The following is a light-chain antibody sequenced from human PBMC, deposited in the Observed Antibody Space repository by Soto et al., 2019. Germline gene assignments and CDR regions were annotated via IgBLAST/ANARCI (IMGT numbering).Light chain of an antibody. V-gene: IGKV1-39*01. Sequence: DIQMTQSPSSLSASVGDRVTITCRASQSISSYLNWYQQKPGKAPKLLIYAASSLKSGVPSRFSGSGSGTHFTLTISSLQPEDFATYYCQQSYSTPYTFGQGTTLEIK. CDR2: AAS. CDR3: QQSYSTPYT. J-gene: IGKJ2*01. CDR1: QSISSY.